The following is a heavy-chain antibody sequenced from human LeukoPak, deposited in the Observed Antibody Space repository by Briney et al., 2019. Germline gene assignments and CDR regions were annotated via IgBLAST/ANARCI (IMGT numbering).Heavy chain of an antibody. V-gene: IGHV1-69*04. Sequence: ASVKVSCRTSGYTFTSYGISWVRQAPGQGLEWMGRIIPILGIANYAQKFQGRVTITADKSTSTAYMELSSLRSEDTAVYYCAREQRGYSGYANLAFDYWGQGTLVTVSS. D-gene: IGHD5-12*01. CDR3: AREQRGYSGYANLAFDY. CDR1: GYTFTSYG. CDR2: IIPILGIA. J-gene: IGHJ4*02.